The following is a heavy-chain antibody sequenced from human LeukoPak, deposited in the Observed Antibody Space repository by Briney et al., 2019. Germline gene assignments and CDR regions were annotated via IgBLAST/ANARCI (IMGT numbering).Heavy chain of an antibody. CDR3: ARDPYSGGYGAYYYYYMDV. V-gene: IGHV3-21*03. CDR2: ISSSSSYI. Sequence: SGGSLRLSCAASGFIFSTYSMNWVRQAPGKGLEWVSSISSSSSYIYYADSVKGRFTISRHNAKNSLYLEMNSLRAEDTAVYYCARDPYSGGYGAYYYYYMDVWGKGTTVTVSS. J-gene: IGHJ6*03. D-gene: IGHD1-26*01. CDR1: GFIFSTYS.